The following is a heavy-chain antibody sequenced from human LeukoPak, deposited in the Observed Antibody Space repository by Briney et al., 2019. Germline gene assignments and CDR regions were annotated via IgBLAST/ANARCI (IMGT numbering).Heavy chain of an antibody. V-gene: IGHV4-59*01. Sequence: SETLSLTCTVSGGSISSYFWSWIRQPPGKGLEWIGYIYYSGSTNYNPSLKSRVTLSVDTSKNQFSLKLSSVTAADTAVYYCARGAMTTTSTFDYWGQGTLVTVSS. J-gene: IGHJ4*02. D-gene: IGHD5-24*01. CDR1: GGSISSYF. CDR3: ARGAMTTTSTFDY. CDR2: IYYSGST.